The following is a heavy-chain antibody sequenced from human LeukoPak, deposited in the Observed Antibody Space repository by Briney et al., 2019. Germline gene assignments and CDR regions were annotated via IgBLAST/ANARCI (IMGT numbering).Heavy chain of an antibody. J-gene: IGHJ4*02. V-gene: IGHV1-2*02. D-gene: IGHD6-19*01. CDR3: ARDPGSGWYYFDY. Sequence: ASVKVSCKASGYTFIGYYMHWVRQAPGQGLEWMGWINPNSGGTNYAQKFQGRVTMTRDTSISTAYMELSRLRSDDTAVYYCARDPGSGWYYFDYWGQGTLVTVSS. CDR1: GYTFIGYY. CDR2: INPNSGGT.